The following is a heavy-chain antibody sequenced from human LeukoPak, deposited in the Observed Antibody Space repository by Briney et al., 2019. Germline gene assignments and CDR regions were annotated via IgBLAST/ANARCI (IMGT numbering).Heavy chain of an antibody. D-gene: IGHD6-19*01. CDR2: FDPEDGET. V-gene: IGHV1-24*01. CDR1: GYTLTELS. J-gene: IGHJ1*01. Sequence: ASVKVSCKVSGYTLTELSMHWVRQAPGKGLEWMGGFDPEDGETIYAQKFQGRVTMTEDTSTDTAYMELSSLRSEDTAVYYCATEFSAVAEDLFQHRGQGTLVTVSS. CDR3: ATEFSAVAEDLFQH.